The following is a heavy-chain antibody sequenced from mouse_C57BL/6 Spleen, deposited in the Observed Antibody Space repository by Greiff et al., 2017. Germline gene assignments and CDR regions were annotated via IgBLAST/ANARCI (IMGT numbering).Heavy chain of an antibody. V-gene: IGHV1-82*01. CDR3: ARWYYGSSDWYFGG. Sequence: QVQLQQSGPELVKPGASVKISCKASGYAFSSSWMNWVKQRPGKGLEWIGRIYPGDGDTNYNGKFKGKATLTADKSSSTAYMQLSSLTSEDSAVYFCARWYYGSSDWYFGGWGTGATVTVAS. J-gene: IGHJ1*03. D-gene: IGHD1-1*01. CDR2: IYPGDGDT. CDR1: GYAFSSSW.